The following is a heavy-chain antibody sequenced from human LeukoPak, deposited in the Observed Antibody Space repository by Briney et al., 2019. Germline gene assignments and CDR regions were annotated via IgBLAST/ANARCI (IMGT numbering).Heavy chain of an antibody. CDR1: GFTFSNAG. Sequence: GGSLRLSCAASGFTFSNAGMSWVRQAPGKGGEGGGHIKSKSAGGTGDYGAPVRGRFRSSRDNSKNTLYLKMNSLKTEDTAVYYCTTYDSSGYYSRYWGQGTLLTVSS. CDR3: TTYDSSGYYSRY. CDR2: IKSKSAGGTG. D-gene: IGHD3-22*01. V-gene: IGHV3-15*01. J-gene: IGHJ4*02.